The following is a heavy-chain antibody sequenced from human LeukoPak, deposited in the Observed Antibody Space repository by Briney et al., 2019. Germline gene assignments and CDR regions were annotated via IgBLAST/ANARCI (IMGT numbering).Heavy chain of an antibody. CDR2: ISGSGGST. CDR3: AKDRSRYYDFWSGYYSGYNWFDP. V-gene: IGHV3-23*01. CDR1: GFTFSSYA. J-gene: IGHJ5*02. Sequence: AGGSLRLSCAASGFTFSSYAMSWVRQAPGKGLEWVSAISGSGGSTYYADSVKGRFAISRDNSKNTLYLQMNSLRAEDTAVYYCAKDRSRYYDFWSGYYSGYNWFDPWGQGTLVTVSS. D-gene: IGHD3-3*01.